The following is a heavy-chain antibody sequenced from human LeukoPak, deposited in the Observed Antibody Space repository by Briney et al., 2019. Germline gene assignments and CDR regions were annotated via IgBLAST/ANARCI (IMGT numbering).Heavy chain of an antibody. D-gene: IGHD3-3*01. CDR2: MNPNSGNT. V-gene: IGHV1-8*01. Sequence: ASVKVSCKASGYTFTSYDINWVRQATGQGLEWMGWMNPNSGNTGYAQKFQGRVTMTRNTSISTAYMELSSLRSEDTAVYYCARRYYDFWSGYYSSNWFDPWGQGTLVTVSS. CDR1: GYTFTSYD. CDR3: ARRYYDFWSGYYSSNWFDP. J-gene: IGHJ5*02.